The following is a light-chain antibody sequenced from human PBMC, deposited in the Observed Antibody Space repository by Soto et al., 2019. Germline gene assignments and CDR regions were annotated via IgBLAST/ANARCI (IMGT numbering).Light chain of an antibody. Sequence: DIVLTQSPGTLSLSPGERATLSCRASQSVSSSYLAWYQQRPGQAPRLLIYGASGRATGIPARFSGSGSGTDFTLTISSLESEDSALYYCQHYNHWPQLSFGGGTKVDIK. CDR2: GAS. V-gene: IGKV3-20*01. J-gene: IGKJ4*01. CDR3: QHYNHWPQLS. CDR1: QSVSSSY.